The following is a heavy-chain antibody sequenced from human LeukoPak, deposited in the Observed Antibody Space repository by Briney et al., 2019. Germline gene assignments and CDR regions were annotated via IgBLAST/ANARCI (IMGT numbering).Heavy chain of an antibody. D-gene: IGHD1-7*01. CDR1: GFTFSTYA. Sequence: GGSLRLSCAASGFTFSTYAMTWVRQAPGKGLEWVSSISSGGGSTDYADSVKGRFTISRDNAKNTVFLQMNSLRAEDAAVYYCARVITGSTYGQFDYWGQGALATVSS. CDR3: ARVITGSTYGQFDY. J-gene: IGHJ4*02. CDR2: ISSGGGST. V-gene: IGHV3-23*01.